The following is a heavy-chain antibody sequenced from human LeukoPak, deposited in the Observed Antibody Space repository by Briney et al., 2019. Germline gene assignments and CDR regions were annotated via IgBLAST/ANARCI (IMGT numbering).Heavy chain of an antibody. CDR3: ARGPRVTRGYSYGYFYYFDY. Sequence: GGSLRLSCAASGFTFSSYWMSWVRQAPGKGLEWVANIKQDGSEKYYVDSVKGRFTISRDNAKNSLYLQMNSLRAEDTAVYYCARGPRVTRGYSYGYFYYFDYWGQGTLVTVSS. V-gene: IGHV3-7*01. J-gene: IGHJ4*02. D-gene: IGHD5-18*01. CDR1: GFTFSSYW. CDR2: IKQDGSEK.